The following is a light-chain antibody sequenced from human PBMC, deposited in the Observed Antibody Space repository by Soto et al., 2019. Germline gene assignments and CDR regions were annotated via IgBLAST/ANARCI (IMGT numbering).Light chain of an antibody. CDR1: NIESKN. CDR2: DDA. CDR3: QVWDSSNDHYV. J-gene: IGLJ1*01. V-gene: IGLV3-21*02. Sequence: SSELIQPPSVSVAPGQTARVTCGGNNIESKNVHWYQQTPGQAPVLVVYDDADRPSGIPERFSGSNSGNTATLTISGVEAGDEADYYCQVWDSSNDHYVFGTGTKLTVL.